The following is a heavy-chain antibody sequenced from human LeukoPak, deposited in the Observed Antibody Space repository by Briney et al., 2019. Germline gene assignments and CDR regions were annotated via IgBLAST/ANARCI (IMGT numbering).Heavy chain of an antibody. V-gene: IGHV3-53*01. CDR1: GFTVSSNY. CDR2: IYSGGST. Sequence: PGGSLRLSCAASGFTVSSNYMSWVRQAPGKGLEWVSVIYSGGSTYYADSVKGRFTISRDNSKNTLYLQMNSLRAEDTAVYYCASSNGGAYYYDSSGFGYYFDYWRQGTLVTVSS. J-gene: IGHJ4*02. D-gene: IGHD3-22*01. CDR3: ASSNGGAYYYDSSGFGYYFDY.